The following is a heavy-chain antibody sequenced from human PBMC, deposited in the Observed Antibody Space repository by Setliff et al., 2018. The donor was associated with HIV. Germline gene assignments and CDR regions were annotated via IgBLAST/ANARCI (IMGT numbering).Heavy chain of an antibody. CDR1: GYSMSSGYY. J-gene: IGHJ4*02. CDR3: ARGVDYYTDHVDI. Sequence: LETLSLTCGVSGYSMSSGYYWGWIRQPPGKGLEWIGNVYHTGSTYYNPSLKSRVTISVDTSKNQFSLKLSSVIAADTAVYYCARGVDYYTDHVDIWGQGALVTVSS. V-gene: IGHV4-38-2*01. D-gene: IGHD3-22*01. CDR2: VYHTGST.